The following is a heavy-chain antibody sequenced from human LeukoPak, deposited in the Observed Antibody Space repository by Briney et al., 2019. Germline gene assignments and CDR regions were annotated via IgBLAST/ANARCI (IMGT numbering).Heavy chain of an antibody. V-gene: IGHV4-34*01. CDR1: GGSFSGYY. Sequence: TSETLSLTCAVYGGSFSGYYWSWIRQPPGKGLEWIGEINHSGSNNYNPSLKSRVTISVDTSKNQFSLKLSSVTAADTAVYYCARTQIQQLVRTFDYWGQGTLVTVSS. J-gene: IGHJ4*02. D-gene: IGHD6-13*01. CDR2: INHSGSN. CDR3: ARTQIQQLVRTFDY.